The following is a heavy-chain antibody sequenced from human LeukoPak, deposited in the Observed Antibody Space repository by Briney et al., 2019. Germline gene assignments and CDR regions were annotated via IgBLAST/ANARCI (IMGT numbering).Heavy chain of an antibody. Sequence: GGSLRLSCAASGFTSRSYPMHWVRQAPGKGLEWVAVISDDGGAQYYADSVKGRFTISRDNSKNTLYLQMNSLRAEDTAVYYCARDEYSSGSYYFYYGMDVWGQGTTVIVSS. D-gene: IGHD6-19*01. CDR2: ISDDGGAQ. V-gene: IGHV3-30*04. CDR3: ARDEYSSGSYYFYYGMDV. CDR1: GFTSRSYP. J-gene: IGHJ6*02.